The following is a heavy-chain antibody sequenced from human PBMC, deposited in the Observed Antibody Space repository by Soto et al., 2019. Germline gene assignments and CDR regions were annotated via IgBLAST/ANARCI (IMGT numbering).Heavy chain of an antibody. CDR3: ARAGTATLSDY. V-gene: IGHV4-59*01. CDR1: GCSISNYY. CDR2: MYYSGST. D-gene: IGHD2-15*01. Sequence: LETLSLTCTFSGCSISNYYCILIRQPPGKGLEWIGYMYYSGSTNYNPSLKSRVTISIDTSKNQFSLKLSSVTAADTAVYYCARAGTATLSDYWGQGTLVTVSS. J-gene: IGHJ4*02.